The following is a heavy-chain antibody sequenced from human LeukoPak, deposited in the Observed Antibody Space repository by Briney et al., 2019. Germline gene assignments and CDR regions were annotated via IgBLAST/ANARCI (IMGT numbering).Heavy chain of an antibody. J-gene: IGHJ4*02. D-gene: IGHD3-22*01. CDR2: ISGSGGST. Sequence: PGGSLRLSCAASGFTFSSYAMSWVRQAPGKGLEWVSAISGSGGSTYCADSVKGRFTISRDNSKNTLYLQMNSLRAEDTAVYYCANGDYDSSGFFDYWGQGTLVTVSS. CDR3: ANGDYDSSGFFDY. V-gene: IGHV3-23*01. CDR1: GFTFSSYA.